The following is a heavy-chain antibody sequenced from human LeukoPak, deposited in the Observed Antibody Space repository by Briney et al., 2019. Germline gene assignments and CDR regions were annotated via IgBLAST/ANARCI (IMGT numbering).Heavy chain of an antibody. J-gene: IGHJ4*02. CDR1: GFTFGDYA. Sequence: GSLRLSCTASGFTFGDYAMSWFRQAPGEGLEWVSGISGSGDNTYYADSVKGRFTISRDNSKNTLYVQVNSLGTEDTAAYYCAKGSYYDSSGSFYFDYWGQGTLVTVSS. V-gene: IGHV3-23*01. CDR3: AKGSYYDSSGSFYFDY. CDR2: ISGSGDNT. D-gene: IGHD3-22*01.